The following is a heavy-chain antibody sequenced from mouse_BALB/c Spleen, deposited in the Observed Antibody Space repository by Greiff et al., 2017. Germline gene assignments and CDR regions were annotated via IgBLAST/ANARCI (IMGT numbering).Heavy chain of an antibody. CDR1: GFTFSSFG. CDR2: ISSGSSTI. J-gene: IGHJ4*01. Sequence: EVQRVESGGGLVQPGGSRKLSCAASGFTFSSFGMHWVRQAPEKGLEWVAYISSGSSTIYYADTVKGRFTISRDNPKNTLFLQMTSLRSEDTAMCYCARGAMDYWGQGTSVTGSS. CDR3: ARGAMDY. V-gene: IGHV5-17*02.